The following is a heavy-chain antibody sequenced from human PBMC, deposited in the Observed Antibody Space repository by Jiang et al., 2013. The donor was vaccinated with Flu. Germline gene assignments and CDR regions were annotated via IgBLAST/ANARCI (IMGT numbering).Heavy chain of an antibody. CDR1: GYSISHNA. J-gene: IGHJ5*02. CDR3: ARVYTAGPWGWFDP. D-gene: IGHD3-16*01. V-gene: IGHV7-4-1*04. Sequence: PGASVKVSCKASGYSISHNALNWVRQAPGQGLEWLGWINTYSGNPTYGQDFSGRFVFSLDSSDSMAYLQINDLRPEDTATYYCARVYTAGPWGWFDPWGQGTLVTVSS. CDR2: INTYSGNP.